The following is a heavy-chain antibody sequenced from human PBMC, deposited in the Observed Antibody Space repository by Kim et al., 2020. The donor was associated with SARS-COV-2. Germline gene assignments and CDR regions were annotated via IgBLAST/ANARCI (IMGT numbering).Heavy chain of an antibody. V-gene: IGHV3-23*01. J-gene: IGHJ4*02. Sequence: GGSLRLSCAASGFTFSSYAMSWVRQAPGKGLEWVSAISGSGGSTYYADSVKGRFTISRDNSKNTLYLQMNSLRAEDTAVYYCAISADYYDSSGYYGEFEYWGRGTLVTVSS. D-gene: IGHD3-22*01. CDR2: ISGSGGST. CDR3: AISADYYDSSGYYGEFEY. CDR1: GFTFSSYA.